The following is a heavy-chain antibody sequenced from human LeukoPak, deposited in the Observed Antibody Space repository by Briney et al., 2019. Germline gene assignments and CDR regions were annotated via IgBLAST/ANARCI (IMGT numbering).Heavy chain of an antibody. CDR2: IYYSGST. Sequence: SETLSLTCTVSGGSISSYYWSWIRQPPGKGLEWIGYIYYSGSTYYNPSLKSRVTISVDTSKNQFSLKLSSVTAADTAVYYCARVAAAGYFDYWGQGTLVTVSS. D-gene: IGHD6-13*01. CDR3: ARVAAAGYFDY. V-gene: IGHV4-59*01. J-gene: IGHJ4*02. CDR1: GGSISSYY.